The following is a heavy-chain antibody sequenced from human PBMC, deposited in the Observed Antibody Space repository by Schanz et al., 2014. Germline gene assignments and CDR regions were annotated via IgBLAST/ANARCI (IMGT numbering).Heavy chain of an antibody. CDR1: GFTFRGHA. J-gene: IGHJ3*01. CDR3: TRDRGALINHNDALDL. D-gene: IGHD3-16*01. CDR2: TSTDGNKT. Sequence: QVQLVESGGGVVQPGTSLRLSCAASGFTFRGHAMHWVRQAPGQGLEKVAVTSTDGNKTYYAADVRGRLNISTHNSKNTGYLQMNSLRSEDTAVYYCTRDRGALINHNDALDLWGQGTMVSVSS. V-gene: IGHV3-30*04.